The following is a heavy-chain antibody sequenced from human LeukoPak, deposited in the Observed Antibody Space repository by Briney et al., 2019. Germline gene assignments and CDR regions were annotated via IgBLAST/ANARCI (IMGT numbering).Heavy chain of an antibody. D-gene: IGHD6-6*01. Sequence: PGGSLRLSCAASGFTFSSYWMHWVRQAPGKGLVWFSRINSDGSSTSYADSVRGRFSISRDNAKNTLYLQMNSLRAEDTAVYYCARGLSGYASSLGYWGQGTLVTVSS. CDR2: INSDGSST. CDR3: ARGLSGYASSLGY. J-gene: IGHJ4*02. V-gene: IGHV3-74*01. CDR1: GFTFSSYW.